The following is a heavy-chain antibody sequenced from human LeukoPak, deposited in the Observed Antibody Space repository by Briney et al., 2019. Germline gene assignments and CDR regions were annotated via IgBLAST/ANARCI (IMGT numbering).Heavy chain of an antibody. CDR3: AKSWQYNWFDS. J-gene: IGHJ5*01. D-gene: IGHD5-12*01. V-gene: IGHV3-23*01. Sequence: GGSLRLSCVASGFTFSSYAMSWVRQAPGEGPEWVSDISGSGGTTYYAESVKGRFTISRDNSKNTLYLQMNSLRAEDTALYYCAKSWQYNWFDSWGQGTLVTVSS. CDR2: ISGSGGTT. CDR1: GFTFSSYA.